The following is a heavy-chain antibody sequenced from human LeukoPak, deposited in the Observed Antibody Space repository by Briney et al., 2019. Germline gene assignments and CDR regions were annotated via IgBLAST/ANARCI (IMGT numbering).Heavy chain of an antibody. CDR1: GGSISSSSYY. CDR2: IYYSGST. D-gene: IGHD3-3*01. Sequence: PSETLSLTCTVSGGSISSSSYYWGWIRQPPGKGLEWIGSIYYSGSTYYNPSLKSRVTISVDTSKNQFSLKLSSVTAADTAVYYCARAPSYDFWSGYSYYHYMDVWGKGTTVTVSS. CDR3: ARAPSYDFWSGYSYYHYMDV. J-gene: IGHJ6*03. V-gene: IGHV4-39*01.